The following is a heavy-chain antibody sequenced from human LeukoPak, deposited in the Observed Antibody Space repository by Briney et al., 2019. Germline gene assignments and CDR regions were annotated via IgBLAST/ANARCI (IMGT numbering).Heavy chain of an antibody. CDR2: ISSSSSYI. Sequence: GGSLRLSCAASGFTFSSYSMNWVRQARGKGLEWVSSISSSSSYIYYADSVKGRFTISRDNAKNSLYLQMSSLRAEDTAVYYCARGLGELSSYWGQGTLVTVSS. CDR3: ARGLGELSSY. CDR1: GFTFSSYS. V-gene: IGHV3-21*01. J-gene: IGHJ4*02. D-gene: IGHD3-16*02.